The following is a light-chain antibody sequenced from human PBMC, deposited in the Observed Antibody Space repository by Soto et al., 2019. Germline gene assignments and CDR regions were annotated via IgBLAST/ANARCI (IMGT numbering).Light chain of an antibody. V-gene: IGKV1-12*01. CDR1: QFIHTW. Sequence: GDKVITTFLASQFIHTWLAWYQQRSGEGPKLLISGASTLESGVPSRFSGSGSGTDFTLTIAGLQPEDFATYYCQQTNSFPRTFGQGTKVDIK. CDR2: GAS. J-gene: IGKJ2*01. CDR3: QQTNSFPRT.